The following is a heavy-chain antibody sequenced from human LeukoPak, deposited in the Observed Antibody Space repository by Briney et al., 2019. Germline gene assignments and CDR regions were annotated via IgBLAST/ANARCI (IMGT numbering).Heavy chain of an antibody. J-gene: IGHJ4*02. CDR1: GGTFSNYY. D-gene: IGHD6-13*01. CDR2: IYYSGST. CDR3: ARDAGAAAAFYYFDF. V-gene: IGHV4-59*12. Sequence: PSGTLSLTCTVSGGTFSNYYWSWVRQSPGKGLEWIGYIYYSGSTNYNPSLKSRVTISLDSSKNHFSLRLSTVTAADTAVYYCARDAGAAAAFYYFDFWGQGTLVTVSS.